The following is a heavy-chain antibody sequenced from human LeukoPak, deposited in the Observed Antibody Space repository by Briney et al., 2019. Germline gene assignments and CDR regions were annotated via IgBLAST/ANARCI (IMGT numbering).Heavy chain of an antibody. V-gene: IGHV3-23*01. CDR2: ISDSGGST. Sequence: PGGSLRLSCAASGFTFSSYAMSWVRQAPGKGLEWVSAISDSGGSTYYADSVKGRFTISRDNSKNTLYLQMNSLRAEDTAVYYCAKDPIDYYDGSGYHFDYWGQGTLVTVSS. D-gene: IGHD3-22*01. CDR3: AKDPIDYYDGSGYHFDY. J-gene: IGHJ4*02. CDR1: GFTFSSYA.